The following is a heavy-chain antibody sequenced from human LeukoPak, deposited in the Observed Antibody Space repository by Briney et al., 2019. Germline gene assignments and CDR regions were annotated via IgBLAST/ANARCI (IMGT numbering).Heavy chain of an antibody. CDR3: ARDGPNFEFDP. D-gene: IGHD5-24*01. CDR2: ISSNGGST. V-gene: IGHV3-64*01. Sequence: PGGSLRLSCAVSGFTFSSYAMHWVRQAPGKGLEYVSAISSNGGSTYYANSVKGRFTFSRDNSKNTLYLQMGSLRAEDMAVYYCARDGPNFEFDPWGQGTLVTVSS. CDR1: GFTFSSYA. J-gene: IGHJ5*02.